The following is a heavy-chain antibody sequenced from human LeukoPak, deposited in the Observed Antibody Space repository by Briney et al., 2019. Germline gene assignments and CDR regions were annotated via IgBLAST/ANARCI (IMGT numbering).Heavy chain of an antibody. V-gene: IGHV3-23*01. CDR3: APWGVHCGGDCYSPSDAFDI. J-gene: IGHJ3*02. Sequence: PGGSLRLSCAASGFTFSSYAMSWVRQAPGKGLEWVSAISGSGGSTYYADSVKGRFTISRDNSKNTLYLQMNSLRAEDTAVYYCAPWGVHCGGDCYSPSDAFDIWGQGTMVTVSS. CDR2: ISGSGGST. D-gene: IGHD2-21*02. CDR1: GFTFSSYA.